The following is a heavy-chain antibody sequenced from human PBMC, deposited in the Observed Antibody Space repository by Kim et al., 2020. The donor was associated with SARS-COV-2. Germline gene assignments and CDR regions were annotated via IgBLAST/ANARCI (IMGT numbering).Heavy chain of an antibody. Sequence: GGSLRLSCAASGFTFSSYSMNWVRQAPGKGLEWVSYISSSSSTIYYADSVKGRFTISRDNAKNSLYLQMNSLRDEDTAVYYCARIPIFGVVYYYYGMDVWGQGTTVTVSS. CDR1: GFTFSSYS. D-gene: IGHD3-3*01. CDR2: ISSSSSTI. J-gene: IGHJ6*02. CDR3: ARIPIFGVVYYYYGMDV. V-gene: IGHV3-48*02.